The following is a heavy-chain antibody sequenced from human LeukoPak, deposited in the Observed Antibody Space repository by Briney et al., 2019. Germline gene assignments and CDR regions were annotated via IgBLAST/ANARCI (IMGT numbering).Heavy chain of an antibody. CDR3: ARTPYSSGWDYYYYYMDV. J-gene: IGHJ6*03. V-gene: IGHV4-39*01. CDR2: IYYSGST. Sequence: PSETLSLTCTVSGGSISSSSYYWGWIRQPPGKGLEWIGSIYYSGSTYYNPSLKSRVTISVDTSKNQFSLKLSSVTAADTAVYYCARTPYSSGWDYYYYYMDVWGKGTTVTVSS. CDR1: GGSISSSSYY. D-gene: IGHD6-19*01.